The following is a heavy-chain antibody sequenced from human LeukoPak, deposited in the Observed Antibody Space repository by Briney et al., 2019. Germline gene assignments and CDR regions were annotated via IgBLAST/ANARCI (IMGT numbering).Heavy chain of an antibody. V-gene: IGHV3-11*01. CDR3: ARVIVVVATMDYFDF. CDR1: GFTFSDYY. D-gene: IGHD2-15*01. CDR2: ISSSTRTI. J-gene: IGHJ4*02. Sequence: PGGSLRLSCAASGFTFSDYYMSWIRQAPGRGLEWVSYISSSTRTIYYADSVKGRFTISRDNAKNSLYLQMNSLTAEDTAVYYCARVIVVVATMDYFDFWGQGTLVTVSS.